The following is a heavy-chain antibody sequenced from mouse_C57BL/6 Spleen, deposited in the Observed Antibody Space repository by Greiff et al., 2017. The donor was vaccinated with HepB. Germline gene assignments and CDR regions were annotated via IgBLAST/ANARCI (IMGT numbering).Heavy chain of an antibody. D-gene: IGHD3-1*01. CDR2: SRNKANDYTT. CDR1: GFTFSDFY. CDR3: ARDRSSYAMDY. V-gene: IGHV7-1*01. J-gene: IGHJ4*01. Sequence: EVNVVESGGGLVQSGRSLRLSCATSGFTFSDFYMEWVRQAPGKGLEWIAASRNKANDYTTEYSASVKGRFIVSRDTSQSILYLQMNALRAEDTAIYYCARDRSSYAMDYWGQGTSVTVSS.